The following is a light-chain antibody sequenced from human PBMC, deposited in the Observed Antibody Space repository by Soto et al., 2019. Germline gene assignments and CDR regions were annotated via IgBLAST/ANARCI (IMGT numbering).Light chain of an antibody. CDR3: QQYNNWLWT. Sequence: EIVMTQSAAILSVSPGERATLSCRASQNISSNLAWYQQKPGQAPRLLIDGASTRATGIPARFSGSGSGTEFTLTISSLQSEDFAVYYCQQYNNWLWTFGQGTKVEIK. CDR2: GAS. V-gene: IGKV3-15*01. J-gene: IGKJ1*01. CDR1: QNISSN.